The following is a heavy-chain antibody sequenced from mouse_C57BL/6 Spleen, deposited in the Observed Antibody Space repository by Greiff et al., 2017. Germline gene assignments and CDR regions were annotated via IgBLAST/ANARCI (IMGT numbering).Heavy chain of an antibody. CDR3: ARTSHDGYYVLAMDY. Sequence: VQLQQSGAELVKPGASVKMSCKASGYTFTTYPIEWMKQNHGKSLEWIGNFHPYNDDTKYNEKFKGKATLTVEKSSSTVYLELSRLTSHDSAVYYCARTSHDGYYVLAMDYWGQGTSVTVSS. CDR2: FHPYNDDT. CDR1: GYTFTTYP. J-gene: IGHJ4*01. D-gene: IGHD2-3*01. V-gene: IGHV1-47*01.